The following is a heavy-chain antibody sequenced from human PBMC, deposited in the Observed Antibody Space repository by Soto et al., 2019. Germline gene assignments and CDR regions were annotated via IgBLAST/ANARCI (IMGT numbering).Heavy chain of an antibody. Sequence: VRLSCAASGFTFSSYAMHWVRQAPGKGLEWVAVISYDGSNKYYADSVKGRFTISRDNSKNTLYLQMNSLRAEDTAVYYCASPPDDSSGYHGYFQHWGQGTLVTVSS. V-gene: IGHV3-30-3*01. J-gene: IGHJ1*01. CDR2: ISYDGSNK. CDR3: ASPPDDSSGYHGYFQH. CDR1: GFTFSSYA. D-gene: IGHD3-22*01.